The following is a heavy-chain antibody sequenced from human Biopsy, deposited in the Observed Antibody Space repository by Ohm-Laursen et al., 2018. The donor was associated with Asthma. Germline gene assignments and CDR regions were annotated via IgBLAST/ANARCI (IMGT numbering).Heavy chain of an antibody. D-gene: IGHD6-19*01. CDR2: FDIEDGEA. CDR3: AREMRAGRGNAFDI. J-gene: IGHJ3*02. V-gene: IGHV1-24*01. Sequence: ASVKVSCKVSGDTLTERSIHWVRQAPGKGLEWMGGFDIEDGEASYAQKFKGRVTITADKSTSTAYMELSSLRSEDTAVYYCAREMRAGRGNAFDIWGQGTMVTVSS. CDR1: GDTLTERS.